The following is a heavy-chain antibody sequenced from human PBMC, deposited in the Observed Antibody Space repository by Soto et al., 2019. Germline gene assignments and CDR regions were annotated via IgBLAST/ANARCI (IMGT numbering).Heavy chain of an antibody. V-gene: IGHV3-30*04. CDR2: ISRDGTNK. Sequence: GGSLRLSCAASGFTFRSYAIHWVRQAPGKGLEWVAVISRDGTNKYYVGSVKGRFTISRDNSKDTVYLQMNSLRDEDSAMFYCARSRSGAVADSFDFWGQGTLVTVSS. CDR1: GFTFRSYA. CDR3: ARSRSGAVADSFDF. D-gene: IGHD3-10*01. J-gene: IGHJ4*02.